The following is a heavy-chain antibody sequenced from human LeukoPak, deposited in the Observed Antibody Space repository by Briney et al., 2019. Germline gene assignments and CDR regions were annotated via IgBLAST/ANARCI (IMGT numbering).Heavy chain of an antibody. V-gene: IGHV4-30-4*01. CDR2: IYYSGST. J-gene: IGHJ4*02. Sequence: SETLSLTCTVSGGSISSGDYSWGWIRQPPGKGLEWIGYIYYSGSTYYNPSLKSRVTISVDTSKNQFSLKLSSVTAADTAVYYCASLRIYSSSCYFDYWGQGTLVTVSS. D-gene: IGHD6-13*01. CDR3: ASLRIYSSSCYFDY. CDR1: GGSISSGDYS.